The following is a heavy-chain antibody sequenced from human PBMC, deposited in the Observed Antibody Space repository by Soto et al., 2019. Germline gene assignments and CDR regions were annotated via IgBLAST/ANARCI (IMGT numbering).Heavy chain of an antibody. J-gene: IGHJ3*02. D-gene: IGHD6-19*01. CDR1: GGSISSGGYS. CDR3: ARAEGYSSGWADAFDI. V-gene: IGHV4-30-2*01. CDR2: IYHSGST. Sequence: KPSETLSLTCAVSGGSISSGGYSWSWIRQPPGKGLEWIGYIYHSGSTYYNPSLKSRVTISVDRSKNQFSLKLSSVTAADTAVYYCARAEGYSSGWADAFDIWGQGTMVTVSS.